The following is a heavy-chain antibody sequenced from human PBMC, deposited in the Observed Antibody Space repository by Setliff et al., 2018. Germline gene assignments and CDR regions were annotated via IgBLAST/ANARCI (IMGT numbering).Heavy chain of an antibody. CDR3: SRLVRYCTRTSCQRLSGDDY. V-gene: IGHV1-18*01. CDR1: GYTFTDYG. CDR2: ISPYSCNA. J-gene: IGHJ4*02. Sequence: ASVKVSCKASGYTFTDYGVTWVRQAPGQGLEGVGWISPYSCNAYYAPKFQGRVIITTDTSTTTAYMDLRSLRPDDPAIYFCSRLVRYCTRTSCQRLSGDDYWGQGTLVTVSS. D-gene: IGHD2-2*01.